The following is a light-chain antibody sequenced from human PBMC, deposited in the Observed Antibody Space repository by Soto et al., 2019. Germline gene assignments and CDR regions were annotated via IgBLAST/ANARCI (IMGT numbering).Light chain of an antibody. CDR3: QSSEDTGNSYI. CDR1: ELSKQY. Sequence: SYELTQTPSVSVSPGQTARITCSGDELSKQYVYWYQQKPGQAPVLVIYKDTERASGIPERFSASSSGTTVMLTISGVRAEDEADYYCQSSEDTGNSYIFGSGTKVTVL. V-gene: IGLV3-25*02. J-gene: IGLJ1*01. CDR2: KDT.